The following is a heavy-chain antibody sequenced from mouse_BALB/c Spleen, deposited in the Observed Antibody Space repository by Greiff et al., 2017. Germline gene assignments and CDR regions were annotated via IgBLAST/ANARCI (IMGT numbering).Heavy chain of an antibody. CDR1: GFNIKDTY. Sequence: EVKLMESGAELVKPGASVKLSCTASGFNIKDTYMHWVKQRPEQGLEWIGRIDPANGNTKYDPKFQGKATITADTSSNTAYLQLSSLTSEDTAVYYCAREGLITTVVADYWGQGTTLTVSS. V-gene: IGHV14-3*02. CDR3: AREGLITTVVADY. D-gene: IGHD1-1*01. CDR2: IDPANGNT. J-gene: IGHJ2*01.